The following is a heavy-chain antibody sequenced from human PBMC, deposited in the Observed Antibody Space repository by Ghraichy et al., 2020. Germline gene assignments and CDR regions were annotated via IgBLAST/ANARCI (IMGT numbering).Heavy chain of an antibody. CDR3: AKDIGTCTNGVCNDY. D-gene: IGHD2-8*01. CDR1: GFTFDDYA. V-gene: IGHV3-9*01. CDR2: ISWNSGSI. Sequence: GGSLRLSCAASGFTFDDYAMHWVRQAPGKGLEWVSGISWNSGSIGYADSVKGRFTISRDNAKNSLYLQMNSLRAEDTALYYCAKDIGTCTNGVCNDYWGQGTLVTVSS. J-gene: IGHJ4*02.